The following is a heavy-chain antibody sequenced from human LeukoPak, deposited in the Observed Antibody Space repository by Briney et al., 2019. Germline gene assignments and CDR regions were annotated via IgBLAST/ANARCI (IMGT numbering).Heavy chain of an antibody. CDR3: ASFRFGEFPVFDY. D-gene: IGHD3-10*01. CDR1: GYTFTGYY. V-gene: IGHV1-2*02. CDR2: INPNIGDT. J-gene: IGHJ4*02. Sequence: ASVKVSCKASGYTFTGYYMHWVRQAPGQGLEWMGWINPNIGDTNYAQKIQGRVTMTRDTSISTAYMELSRLRSDDTAVYCCASFRFGEFPVFDYWGQGTLVTVSS.